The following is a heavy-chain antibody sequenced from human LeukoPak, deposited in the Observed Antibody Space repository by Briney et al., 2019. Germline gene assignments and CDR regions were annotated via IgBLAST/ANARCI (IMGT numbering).Heavy chain of an antibody. D-gene: IGHD6-6*01. CDR1: GFTFSSYS. Sequence: GGSLRLSCAASGFTFSSYSMSWVRQAPGIGLEWVSTISGGSGSTYYADSVKGRFTISRDNSKNTLYLQMDSLRAEDTAVYYCAKRSSSGLTPLDYWGQGTLVTVSS. V-gene: IGHV3-23*01. CDR2: ISGGSGST. CDR3: AKRSSSGLTPLDY. J-gene: IGHJ4*02.